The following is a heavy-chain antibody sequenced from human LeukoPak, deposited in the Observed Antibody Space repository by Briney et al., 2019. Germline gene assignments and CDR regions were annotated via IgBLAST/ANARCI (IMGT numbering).Heavy chain of an antibody. CDR3: AGHHPRNTVDF. V-gene: IGHV4-59*08. J-gene: IGHJ4*02. CDR1: GGSISSYY. Sequence: SETLSLTCIVSGGSISSYYWSWIRQPPRKGLEWIAYISDIGSINYNPSLKSRVTISLDTSKNQFSLKLSSVTAADTAVYYCAGHHPRNTVDFWGQGTLVTVSS. D-gene: IGHD2/OR15-2a*01. CDR2: ISDIGSI.